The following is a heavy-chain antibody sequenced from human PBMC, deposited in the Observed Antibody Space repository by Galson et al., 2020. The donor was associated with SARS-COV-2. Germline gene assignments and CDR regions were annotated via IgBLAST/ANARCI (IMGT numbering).Heavy chain of an antibody. J-gene: IGHJ4*02. Sequence: SETLSLTCTVSGGSISSSSYYWGWIRQPPGKGLEWIGSIYYSGSTYYNPSLKSRVTISVDTSKNQFSLKLSSVTAADTAVYYCARHANSPSYYGSGETAFFDYWGQGTLVTVSS. V-gene: IGHV4-39*01. D-gene: IGHD3-10*01. CDR1: GGSISSSSYY. CDR3: ARHANSPSYYGSGETAFFDY. CDR2: IYYSGST.